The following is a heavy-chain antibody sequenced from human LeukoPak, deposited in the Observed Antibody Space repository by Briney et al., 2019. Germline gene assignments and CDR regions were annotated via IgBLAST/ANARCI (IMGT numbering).Heavy chain of an antibody. CDR2: INPNSGGT. V-gene: IGHV1-2*02. D-gene: IGHD6-13*01. CDR1: GYTFTGYY. CDR3: ARDWYSSSFNWFDP. Sequence: ASVKVSCKASGYTFTGYYMHWVRQAPGQGLEWMGWINPNSGGTNYAQKFQGRVTLTRDTSISTAYMELSSLRSDDTAVYYCARDWYSSSFNWFDPWGQGTLVTVSS. J-gene: IGHJ5*02.